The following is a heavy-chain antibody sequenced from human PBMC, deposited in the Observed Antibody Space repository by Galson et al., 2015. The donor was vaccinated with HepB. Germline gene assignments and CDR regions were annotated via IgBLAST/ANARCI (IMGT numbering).Heavy chain of an antibody. CDR2: INAGNGNT. CDR3: ARDRVRGSGWPGGWFDP. V-gene: IGHV1-3*01. Sequence: SVKVSCKASGYTFTSYAMHWVRQAPGQRLEWMGWINAGNGNTKYSQKFQGRVTITRDTSASTAYMELSSLRSEGTAVYYCARDRVRGSGWPGGWFDPWGQGTLVTVSS. J-gene: IGHJ5*02. D-gene: IGHD6-19*01. CDR1: GYTFTSYA.